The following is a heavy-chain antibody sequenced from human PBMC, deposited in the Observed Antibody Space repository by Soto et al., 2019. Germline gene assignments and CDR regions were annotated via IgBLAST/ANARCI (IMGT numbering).Heavy chain of an antibody. CDR2: FDPEDGET. D-gene: IGHD1-26*01. J-gene: IGHJ4*02. Sequence: ASVKVSCKVSGYTLTELSMHWVRQAPGKGLEWMGGFDPEDGETIYAQKFQGRVTMTEDTSTDTAYMELSSLRSEDTAVYYWATGAHLAANTTFDYWGQGTLVTVSS. CDR1: GYTLTELS. CDR3: ATGAHLAANTTFDY. V-gene: IGHV1-24*01.